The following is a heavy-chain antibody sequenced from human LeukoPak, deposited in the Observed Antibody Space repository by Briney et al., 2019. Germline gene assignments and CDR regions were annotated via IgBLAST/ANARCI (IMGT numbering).Heavy chain of an antibody. CDR2: IRPNSGGT. CDR1: GYTFTAYN. CDR3: ATLTRYHSDGYTSRGYNDF. Sequence: GASVKVSCKASGYTFTAYNMHWVRQAPGQGLEWMGRIRPNSGGTDDSHKFQDRFTMTRDTSISTAYMEVSSLRSDDTAVYYCATLTRYHSDGYTSRGYNDFWGQGTLVTVSS. V-gene: IGHV1-2*02. J-gene: IGHJ4*02. D-gene: IGHD5-24*01.